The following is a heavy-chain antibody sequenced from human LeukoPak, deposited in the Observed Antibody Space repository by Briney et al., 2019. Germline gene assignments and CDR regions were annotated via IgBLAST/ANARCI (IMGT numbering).Heavy chain of an antibody. D-gene: IGHD5-18*01. J-gene: IGHJ6*02. CDR2: IRGSGGST. Sequence: GGSLRLSCAASGFTFSSYAMSWVRQAPGKGLEWVSSIRGSGGSTYYADSVKGRFTISRDNSKNTLYLQMNSLRAEDTAVYYCAKDLNSYGYYYYGMDVWGQGTTVTVSS. CDR1: GFTFSSYA. V-gene: IGHV3-23*01. CDR3: AKDLNSYGYYYYGMDV.